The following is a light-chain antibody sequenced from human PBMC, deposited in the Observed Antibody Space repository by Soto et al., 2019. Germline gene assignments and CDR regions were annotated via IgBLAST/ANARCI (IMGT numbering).Light chain of an antibody. V-gene: IGLV2-14*01. CDR1: SSDVGGYKY. CDR2: EVN. J-gene: IGLJ1*01. CDR3: SSFSSSSTPYV. Sequence: QSALAQPASVSGSPGQSITISCTGTSSDVGGYKYVSWYQQHPGKAPKLMIFEVNSRPSGVSNRFSGSKSGNKASLTISGLRAEDEADYYCSSFSSSSTPYVFGTGTKGTVL.